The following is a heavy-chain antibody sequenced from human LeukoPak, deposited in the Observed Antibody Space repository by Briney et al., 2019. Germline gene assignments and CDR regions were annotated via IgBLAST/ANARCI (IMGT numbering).Heavy chain of an antibody. J-gene: IGHJ4*02. CDR1: GGSITSYY. CDR2: IYYSGNT. V-gene: IGHV4-59*01. CDR3: AREDGSTSSFDY. D-gene: IGHD5-24*01. Sequence: SETLSLTCTVSGGSITSYYWSWIRQPPGKGLEWIGYIYYSGNTNYNPSLKSQVTISVDTSKNQFSLKLSSVTAADTAVYYCAREDGSTSSFDYWGQGTLVTVSS.